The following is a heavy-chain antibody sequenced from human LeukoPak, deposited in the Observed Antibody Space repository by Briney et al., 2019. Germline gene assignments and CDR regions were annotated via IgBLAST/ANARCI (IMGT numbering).Heavy chain of an antibody. J-gene: IGHJ4*02. CDR2: TYYRSKWYT. V-gene: IGHV6-1*01. D-gene: IGHD6-19*01. Sequence: SQTLSLTCAISGDSVSTNSAAWNWIRQSPSRGLEWLGRTYYRSKWYTDYAISVKSRITINPDTSKNQFSLHLNSVTPEDTAVYYCARDGQLVFDYWGQGTLVTVSS. CDR3: ARDGQLVFDY. CDR1: GDSVSTNSAA.